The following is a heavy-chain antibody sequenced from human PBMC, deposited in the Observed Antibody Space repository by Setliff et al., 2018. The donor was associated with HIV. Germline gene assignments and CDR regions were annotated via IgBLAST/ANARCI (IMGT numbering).Heavy chain of an antibody. CDR2: VYHSGTT. CDR3: MRGRSITIFGVAYFDF. J-gene: IGHJ4*02. Sequence: KTSETLSLTCAVSGYSISTAYYWGWIRQPPGKGLEWIGSVYHSGTTYYNPSLKSRVTISVDMSNNQCSLKVTSVTAADTAVYYCMRGRSITIFGVAYFDFLGQGTQVTVSS. CDR1: GYSISTAYY. D-gene: IGHD3-3*01. V-gene: IGHV4-38-2*01.